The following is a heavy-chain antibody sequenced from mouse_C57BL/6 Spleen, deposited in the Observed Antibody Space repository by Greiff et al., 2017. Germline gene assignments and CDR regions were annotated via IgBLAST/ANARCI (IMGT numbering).Heavy chain of an antibody. Sequence: VQLVESGAELARPGASVKMSCKASGYTFTSYTMHWVKQRPGQGLEWIGYINPSSGYTKYNQKFKDKATLTADKSSSTAYMQLSSLTSEDSAVYYCLTGPFDYWGQGTTLTVSS. CDR3: LTGPFDY. V-gene: IGHV1-4*01. CDR2: INPSSGYT. D-gene: IGHD4-1*01. J-gene: IGHJ2*01. CDR1: GYTFTSYT.